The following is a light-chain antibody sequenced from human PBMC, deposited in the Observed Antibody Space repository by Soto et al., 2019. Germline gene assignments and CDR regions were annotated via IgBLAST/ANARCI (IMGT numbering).Light chain of an antibody. J-gene: IGKJ1*01. CDR1: QTISSW. V-gene: IGKV1-5*03. CDR2: KAS. Sequence: DIQMTQSPSTLSGSVGDRLTITCRASQTISSWLAWYQQKPGKAPKLLIYKASTLKSGVPSRFSGSGSGTEFTLTLSSLQRDDFATYYCPHYNSYSEAFRQGAKVDIK. CDR3: PHYNSYSEA.